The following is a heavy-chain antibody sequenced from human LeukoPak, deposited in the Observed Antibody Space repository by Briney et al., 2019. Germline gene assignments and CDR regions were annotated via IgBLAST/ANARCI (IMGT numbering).Heavy chain of an antibody. CDR2: IVVGSGNT. Sequence: SVKVSCKASGFTFTSSAMQWVRQARGQRLEWIGWIVVGSGNTNYAQKFQERVTITRDMSTSTAYMELSDLRSEDTAVYYCAANASYDSSPFDYWGQGTLVTVSS. D-gene: IGHD3-22*01. CDR1: GFTFTSSA. CDR3: AANASYDSSPFDY. J-gene: IGHJ4*02. V-gene: IGHV1-58*02.